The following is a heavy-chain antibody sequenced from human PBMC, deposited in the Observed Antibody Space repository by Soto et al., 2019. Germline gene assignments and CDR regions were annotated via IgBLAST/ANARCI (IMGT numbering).Heavy chain of an antibody. CDR3: ARDLSPTELGLRHYYGMDV. CDR2: INPNSGGT. CDR1: GYTFTGYY. J-gene: IGHJ6*02. D-gene: IGHD6-13*01. V-gene: IGHV1-2*04. Sequence: QVQLVQSGAEVKKPGASVKVSCKASGYTFTGYYMHWVRQAPGQGLEWMGWINPNSGGTNYAQKFQGWVTMTRDTSTSTAYMELGRLRSDDTAVYYCARDLSPTELGLRHYYGMDVWGQGTTVTVSS.